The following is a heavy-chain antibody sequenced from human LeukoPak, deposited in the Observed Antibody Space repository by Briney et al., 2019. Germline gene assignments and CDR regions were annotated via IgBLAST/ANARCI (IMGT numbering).Heavy chain of an antibody. CDR1: SGSISPSY. J-gene: IGHJ4*02. CDR3: ARYNRNNIYVFDY. V-gene: IGHV4-59*01. Sequence: SETLSLTCTVSSGSISPSYWSWLRQPPGKTLEWVGYVYYSGTTNYNPSLESRVTMSVDTSKNQFSLSLNSVTAADTAVYYCARYNRNNIYVFDYWGQGILVTVSS. D-gene: IGHD3-10*02. CDR2: VYYSGTT.